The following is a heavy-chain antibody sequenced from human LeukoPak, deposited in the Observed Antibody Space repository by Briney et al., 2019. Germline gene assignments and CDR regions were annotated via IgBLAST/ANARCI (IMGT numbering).Heavy chain of an antibody. CDR1: GGTFSSYA. V-gene: IGHV1-69*13. D-gene: IGHD3-10*01. CDR2: IIPIFGTA. Sequence: SVKVSCKASGGTFSSYAISWVRHAPGQGLEWMGGIIPIFGTANYAQKFQGRVTITADESTSTAYMELSSLRSEDTAVYYCARVGSMARVDAFDIWGQGTMVTVSS. CDR3: ARVGSMARVDAFDI. J-gene: IGHJ3*02.